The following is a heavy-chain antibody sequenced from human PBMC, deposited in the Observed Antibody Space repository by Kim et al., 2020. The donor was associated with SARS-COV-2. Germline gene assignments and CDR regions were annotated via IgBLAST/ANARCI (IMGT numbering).Heavy chain of an antibody. D-gene: IGHD3-22*01. V-gene: IGHV3-23*01. Sequence: GGSLRLSCAASGFTFSSYAMSWVRQAPGKGLEWVSAISGSGGSTYYADSVKGRFTISRDNSKNTLYLQMNSLRAEDTAVYYCAKVWVYYYDSDYFDYWGQGTLVTVSS. CDR2: ISGSGGST. J-gene: IGHJ4*02. CDR1: GFTFSSYA. CDR3: AKVWVYYYDSDYFDY.